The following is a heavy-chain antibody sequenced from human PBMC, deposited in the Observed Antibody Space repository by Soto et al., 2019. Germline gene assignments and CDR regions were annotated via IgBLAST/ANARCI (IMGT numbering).Heavy chain of an antibody. D-gene: IGHD2-8*02. CDR3: ARDKITGLFDY. Sequence: QVQLQQWGAGLLKPSETLSLTCAGYGGSFSGYYWTWIRQPPGTGLEWIGDINHSGSTNYNPSLKSRVTISVDTSKNQFSLKLTSVTAADTAVYYCARDKITGLFDYWGQGTLVTVSS. CDR2: INHSGST. V-gene: IGHV4-34*01. J-gene: IGHJ4*02. CDR1: GGSFSGYY.